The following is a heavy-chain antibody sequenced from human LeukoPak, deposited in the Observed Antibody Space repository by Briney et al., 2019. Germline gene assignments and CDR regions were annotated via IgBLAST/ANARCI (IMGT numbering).Heavy chain of an antibody. J-gene: IGHJ4*02. Sequence: GGSLRLSCAASGFTVSSNYMSWVHQAPGKGLEWVSVICSGGSTYYADSVKGRFTISRDNSKNTLYLQMNSLRAEDTAVYYCARVFRRGLVDYWGQGTLVTVSS. CDR1: GFTVSSNY. D-gene: IGHD3-10*01. CDR2: ICSGGST. V-gene: IGHV3-53*01. CDR3: ARVFRRGLVDY.